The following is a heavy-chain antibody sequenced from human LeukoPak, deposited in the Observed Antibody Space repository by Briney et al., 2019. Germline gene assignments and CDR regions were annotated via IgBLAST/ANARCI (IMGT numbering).Heavy chain of an antibody. CDR2: IKTDGSTT. CDR1: GFTFSLYW. V-gene: IGHV3-74*01. Sequence: GGSLRLSCTASGFTFSLYWMHWVRQAPGKGLVWVSRIKTDGSTTSYADSVKGRFTISRDNAKNTLYLQMNSLRAEDTAVYYCARADGSSWGRFDHWGQGTLATVSS. J-gene: IGHJ4*02. D-gene: IGHD3-16*01. CDR3: ARADGSSWGRFDH.